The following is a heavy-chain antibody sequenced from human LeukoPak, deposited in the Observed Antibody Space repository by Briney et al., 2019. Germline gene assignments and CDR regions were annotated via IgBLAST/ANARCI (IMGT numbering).Heavy chain of an antibody. CDR3: AKRITMVRGKNWFDP. Sequence: ASVKVSCKASGYTFTGYYMHWVRQAPGQGLEWMGWINPNSGGTNYAQKFQGRVTMTRNTSISTAYMELSSLRSEDTAVYYCAKRITMVRGKNWFDPWGQGTLVTVSS. D-gene: IGHD3-10*01. CDR1: GYTFTGYY. CDR2: INPNSGGT. V-gene: IGHV1-2*02. J-gene: IGHJ5*02.